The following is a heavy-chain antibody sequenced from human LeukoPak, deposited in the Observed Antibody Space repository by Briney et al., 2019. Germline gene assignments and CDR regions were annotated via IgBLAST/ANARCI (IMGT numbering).Heavy chain of an antibody. D-gene: IGHD6-19*01. CDR2: IYYSGST. V-gene: IGHV4-59*01. Sequence: SETLSLTCTVSGGSISSYYSSWIRQPPGKGLEWIGYIYYSGSTNYNPSLKSRVAISVDTSRNQFSLKLSSVTAADTAVYYCASSSGWQRGIDYWGQGTLVTVSS. J-gene: IGHJ4*02. CDR3: ASSSGWQRGIDY. CDR1: GGSISSYY.